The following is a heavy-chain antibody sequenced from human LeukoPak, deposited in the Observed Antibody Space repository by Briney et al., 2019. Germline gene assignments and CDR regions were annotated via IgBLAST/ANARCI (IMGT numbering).Heavy chain of an antibody. J-gene: IGHJ4*02. CDR3: ARMAGYCSGGSCYLGYFDY. CDR2: IIPILGIA. CDR1: GGTFSSYA. V-gene: IGHV1-69*04. Sequence: ASAKVSCKASGGTFSSYAISWVRQAPGQGLEWMGRIIPILGIANYAQKFQGRVTITADKSTSTAYMELSSLRSEDTAVYYCARMAGYCSGGSCYLGYFDYWGQGTLVTVSS. D-gene: IGHD2-15*01.